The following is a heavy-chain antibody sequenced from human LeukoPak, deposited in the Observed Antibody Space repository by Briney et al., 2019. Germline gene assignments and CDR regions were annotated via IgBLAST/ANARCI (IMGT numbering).Heavy chain of an antibody. CDR2: IYYSGST. J-gene: IGHJ4*02. V-gene: IGHV4-59*06. CDR1: GGSISSYY. D-gene: IGHD3-10*01. CDR3: ASSVWFGELSDTPFDY. Sequence: SETLSLTCTFSGGSISSYYWIWIRQHPGKGLEWIGYIYYSGSTYYNPSLKSRVTISVDTSKNQFSLKLSSVTAADTAVYYCASSVWFGELSDTPFDYWGQGTLVTVSS.